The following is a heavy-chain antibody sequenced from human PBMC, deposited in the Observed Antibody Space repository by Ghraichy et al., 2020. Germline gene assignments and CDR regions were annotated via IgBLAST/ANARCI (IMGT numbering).Heavy chain of an antibody. D-gene: IGHD3-3*01. CDR3: ARDIRRTITIHTGYYYGMDV. Sequence: GESLRLSCAASGFTFSSYSMNWVRQAPGKGLEWVSYISSSSSTIYYADSVKGRFTISRDNAKNSLYLQMNSLRDEDTAVYYCARDIRRTITIHTGYYYGMDVWGQGTTVTVSS. J-gene: IGHJ6*02. CDR1: GFTFSSYS. CDR2: ISSSSSTI. V-gene: IGHV3-48*02.